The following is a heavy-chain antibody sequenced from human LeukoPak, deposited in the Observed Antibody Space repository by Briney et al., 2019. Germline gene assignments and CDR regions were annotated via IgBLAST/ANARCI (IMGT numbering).Heavy chain of an antibody. CDR1: GGTFSSYA. V-gene: IGHV1-69*05. CDR3: AALVKAARRGGGFDP. Sequence: GASVKVSCKASGGTFSSYAISWVRQAPGQGLEWMGGIIPIFGTANYAQKFQGRVTITTGESTSTAYMELSSLRSEDTAVYYCAALVKAARRGGGFDPWGQGTLVTVSS. D-gene: IGHD6-6*01. J-gene: IGHJ5*02. CDR2: IIPIFGTA.